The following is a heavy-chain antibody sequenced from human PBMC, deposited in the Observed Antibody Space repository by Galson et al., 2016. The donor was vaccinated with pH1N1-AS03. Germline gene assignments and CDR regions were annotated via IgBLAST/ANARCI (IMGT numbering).Heavy chain of an antibody. CDR3: AKGDDFWRGYSPNYYYCMDV. D-gene: IGHD3-3*01. J-gene: IGHJ6*03. CDR2: ISGSGGTT. CDR1: GFSFSTYA. Sequence: SLRLSCAASGFSFSTYAMTWVRQAPGKGLEWVSGISGSGGTTYYAESVKGRSAISRDNSKNTLYLLMNSLRAEDTAVYYCAKGDDFWRGYSPNYYYCMDVWGKGTTVTVSS. V-gene: IGHV3-23*01.